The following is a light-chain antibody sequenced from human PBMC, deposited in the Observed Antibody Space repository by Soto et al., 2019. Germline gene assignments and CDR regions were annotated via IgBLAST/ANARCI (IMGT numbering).Light chain of an antibody. CDR2: DAS. CDR3: QQYDQYPGT. V-gene: IGKV1-5*01. Sequence: DIPMTQSPSTLSASVGDSVTITCRASQSLSSWLAWYQQKPGKAPKLVIYDASGLQRGVPSRFSGSGSGKEFTLTISGLQPEDLATYYCQQYDQYPGTFGQGTMVEIK. CDR1: QSLSSW. J-gene: IGKJ1*01.